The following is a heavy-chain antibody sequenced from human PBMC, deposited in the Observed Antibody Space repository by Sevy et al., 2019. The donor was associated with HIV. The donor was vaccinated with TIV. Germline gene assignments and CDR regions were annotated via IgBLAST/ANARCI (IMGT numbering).Heavy chain of an antibody. CDR3: ARDEQPGYSSSWYGY. CDR2: ISAYNGNT. J-gene: IGHJ4*02. CDR1: GYTFTSYG. Sequence: ASVKVSCKASGYTFTSYGISWVRQAPGQGLEWMGGISAYNGNTNYAQKLQGRVTMTTDTSTSTAYMELRSLRSDDTAVYYCARDEQPGYSSSWYGYWGQGTLVTVSS. D-gene: IGHD6-13*01. V-gene: IGHV1-18*01.